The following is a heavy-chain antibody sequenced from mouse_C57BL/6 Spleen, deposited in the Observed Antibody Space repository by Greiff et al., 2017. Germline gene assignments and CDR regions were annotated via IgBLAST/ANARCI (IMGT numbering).Heavy chain of an antibody. V-gene: IGHV1-26*01. CDR2: INPNNGGT. CDR1: GYTFTDYY. J-gene: IGHJ1*03. CDR3: ARTPAYYGRPYWYFDV. Sequence: VQLKQSGPELVKPGASVKISCKASGYTFTDYYMNWVKQSHGKSLEWIGDINPNNGGTSYNQKFKGKATLTVDKSSSTAYMELRSLTSEDSAVYYCARTPAYYGRPYWYFDVWGTGTTVTVSS. D-gene: IGHD1-1*01.